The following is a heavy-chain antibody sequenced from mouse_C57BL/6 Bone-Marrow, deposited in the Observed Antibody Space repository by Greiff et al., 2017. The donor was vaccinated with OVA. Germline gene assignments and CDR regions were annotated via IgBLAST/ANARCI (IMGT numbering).Heavy chain of an antibody. CDR2: IDPSDSYT. CDR1: GYTFTSYW. Sequence: QVQLKQSGAELVRPGTSVKLSCKASGYTFTSYWMHWVKQRPGQGLEWIGVIDPSDSYTTYNQKFKGKATLTVDTSSSTAYMQLSSLTSEDSAVYYCARTGAWFAYWGQGTLVTVSA. CDR3: ARTGAWFAY. V-gene: IGHV1-59*01. J-gene: IGHJ3*01.